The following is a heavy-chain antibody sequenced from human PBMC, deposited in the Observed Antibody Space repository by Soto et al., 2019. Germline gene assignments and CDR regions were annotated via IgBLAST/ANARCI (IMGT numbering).Heavy chain of an antibody. CDR1: GGTFSSYA. V-gene: IGHV1-69*01. CDR2: IIPSFGTA. Sequence: QVQLVQSGAEVKKPGSSVKVSCKASGGTFSSYAISWVRQAPGQGLEWMGGIIPSFGTANYAQKFQGRVTITADESTSTAYMELSSLRSEDTAVYYCATRRDGYNYYYYGMDVWGQGTTVTVSS. J-gene: IGHJ6*02. D-gene: IGHD5-12*01. CDR3: ATRRDGYNYYYYGMDV.